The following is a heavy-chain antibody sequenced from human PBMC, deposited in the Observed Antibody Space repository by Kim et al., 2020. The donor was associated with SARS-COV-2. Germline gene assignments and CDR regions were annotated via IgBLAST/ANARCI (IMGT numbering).Heavy chain of an antibody. CDR2: IYYSGST. J-gene: IGHJ4*02. V-gene: IGHV4-39*01. D-gene: IGHD3-10*01. CDR1: GGSISSSSYY. Sequence: SETLSLTCTVSGGSISSSSYYWGWIRQPPGKGLEWIGSIYYSGSTYYNPSLKSRVTISVDTSKNQFSLKLSSVTAADTAVYYCARQGHGSGSYYFDYWGQGTLVTVSS. CDR3: ARQGHGSGSYYFDY.